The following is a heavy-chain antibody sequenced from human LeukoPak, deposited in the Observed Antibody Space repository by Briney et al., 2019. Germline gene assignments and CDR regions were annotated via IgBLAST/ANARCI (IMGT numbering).Heavy chain of an antibody. CDR1: GYTFTSYG. Sequence: GASVKVSCKASGYTFTSYGISWVRQAPGQGLEWMGWINPNSGGTNYAQKFQGWVTMTRDTSISTAYMELSRLRSDDTAVYYCARASPPAGDWFDPWGQGTLVTVSS. V-gene: IGHV1-2*04. CDR3: ARASPPAGDWFDP. J-gene: IGHJ5*02. CDR2: INPNSGGT.